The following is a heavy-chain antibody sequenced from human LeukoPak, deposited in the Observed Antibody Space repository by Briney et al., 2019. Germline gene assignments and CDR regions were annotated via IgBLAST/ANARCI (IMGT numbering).Heavy chain of an antibody. CDR1: GFTFSNYA. D-gene: IGHD6-13*01. CDR3: AKARTYSSSSSWSDDY. Sequence: PGGSLRLSCAASGFTFSNYAMSWVRQAPGKGLEWDSSMSATSGSTFYADSVRGRFTISRDNSKNTLYLQMHSLRAEDTALYYCAKARTYSSSSSWSDDYWGQGTLVTVSS. CDR2: MSATSGST. V-gene: IGHV3-23*01. J-gene: IGHJ4*02.